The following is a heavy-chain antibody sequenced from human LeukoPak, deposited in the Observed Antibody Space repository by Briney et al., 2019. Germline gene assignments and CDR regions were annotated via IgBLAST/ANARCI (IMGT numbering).Heavy chain of an antibody. J-gene: IGHJ6*03. CDR2: ISSRSSYI. CDR3: ASLGFLEWLLDYYYYMYV. Sequence: GGSLRLSCAASGFTFSSYSMNWVRQAPGKGLGWVSSISSRSSYIYYADSVKGRFSISRDNAKNSLYLQMNSLRAEDTAVYYCASLGFLEWLLDYYYYMYVWGKGTTVTVSS. CDR1: GFTFSSYS. D-gene: IGHD3-3*01. V-gene: IGHV3-21*01.